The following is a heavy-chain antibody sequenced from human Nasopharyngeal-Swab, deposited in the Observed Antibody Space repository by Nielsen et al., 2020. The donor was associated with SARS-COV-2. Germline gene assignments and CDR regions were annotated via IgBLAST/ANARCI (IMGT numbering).Heavy chain of an antibody. CDR2: IKQDGSEK. V-gene: IGHV3-7*05. J-gene: IGHJ6*04. Sequence: VRQMPGKGLEWVANIKQDGSEKYYVDSVKGRFTISRDNAKNSLYLQMNSLRAEDTAVYYCARDSTYYYYYGMDVWGKGTTVTVSS. CDR3: ARDSTYYYYYGMDV.